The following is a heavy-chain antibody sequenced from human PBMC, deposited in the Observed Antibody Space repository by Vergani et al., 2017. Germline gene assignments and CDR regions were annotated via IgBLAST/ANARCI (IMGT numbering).Heavy chain of an antibody. CDR3: ARGGGYSSSWYSPTYYYYYGMDV. CDR1: GGTFSSYA. D-gene: IGHD6-13*01. V-gene: IGHV1-18*01. J-gene: IGHJ6*02. Sequence: QVQLVQSGAEVKKPGSSVKVSCKASGGTFSSYAISWVRQAPGQGLEWMGWISAYNGNTNYPEKFQGRLTMTTDTSTRTAYMGLRSLRSDDTAVYYCARGGGYSSSWYSPTYYYYYGMDVWGQGTTVTVSS. CDR2: ISAYNGNT.